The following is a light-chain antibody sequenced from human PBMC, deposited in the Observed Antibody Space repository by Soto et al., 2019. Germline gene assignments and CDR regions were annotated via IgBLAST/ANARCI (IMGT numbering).Light chain of an antibody. V-gene: IGKV1-33*01. Sequence: DIQLTQSPPSLSASEGDRVTITCQASHGIKNYLNWYQQKPGKAPKLLIYDADNLQTGVPSRFSGSGAGTEFTLTIGSLQPEDVATYFCQQFDVLPPYTFGQGTKVEIK. CDR1: HGIKNY. J-gene: IGKJ2*01. CDR3: QQFDVLPPYT. CDR2: DAD.